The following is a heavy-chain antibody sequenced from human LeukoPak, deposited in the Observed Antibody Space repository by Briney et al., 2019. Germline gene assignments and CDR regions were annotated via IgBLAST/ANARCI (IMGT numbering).Heavy chain of an antibody. J-gene: IGHJ4*02. CDR3: ARGGEWELPGDY. Sequence: ASVKVSCKASGYAFTSYDINWVRQATGQGLEWMGWMNPNSGNTGYAQKFQGRVTMTRNTSISTAYMELSSLRSEDTAVYYCARGGEWELPGDYWGQGTLVTVSS. CDR2: MNPNSGNT. V-gene: IGHV1-8*01. CDR1: GYAFTSYD. D-gene: IGHD1-26*01.